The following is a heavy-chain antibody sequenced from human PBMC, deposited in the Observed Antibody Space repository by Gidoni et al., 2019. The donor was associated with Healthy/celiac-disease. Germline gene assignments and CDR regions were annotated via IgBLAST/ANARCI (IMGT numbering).Heavy chain of an antibody. CDR3: ARDPERYSSSTNAFDI. D-gene: IGHD6-13*01. CDR1: GVSFRSYA. V-gene: IGHV1-69*01. Sequence: QVQLVQSGAEVKKPGSSVKGSCKVSGVSFRSYAISWVRQAPGQGLEWLGGIIPIFGTANYAQKFQGRVTITADESTSTAYMELSSLRSEDTAVYYCARDPERYSSSTNAFDIWGQGTMVTVSS. CDR2: IIPIFGTA. J-gene: IGHJ3*02.